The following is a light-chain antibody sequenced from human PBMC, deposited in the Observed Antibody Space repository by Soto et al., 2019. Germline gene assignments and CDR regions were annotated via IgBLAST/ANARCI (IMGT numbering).Light chain of an antibody. V-gene: IGKV3-11*01. Sequence: EIVLTQSPATLSLSPGDRATLSCRASQSVGSYLGWYQQRPGQAPRLLIYDASNRATGSPARFSGSGSGTDFPLTIRSLEPEDVAFYYCQQRSDWPSTFGGGTKVEIK. CDR3: QQRSDWPST. J-gene: IGKJ4*01. CDR1: QSVGSY. CDR2: DAS.